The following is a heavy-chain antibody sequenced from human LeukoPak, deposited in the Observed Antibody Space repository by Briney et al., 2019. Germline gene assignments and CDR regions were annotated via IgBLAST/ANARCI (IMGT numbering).Heavy chain of an antibody. J-gene: IGHJ4*02. V-gene: IGHV3-30-3*01. CDR2: ISYDGSNK. CDR1: GFTFSSYA. Sequence: TGGSLRLSCAASGFTFSSYAMHWVRQAPGKGLEWVAVISYDGSNKYYADSVKGRFTISRDNSKNTLYLQMNSLRAEDTAVYYCARDRGTTSSAGYYFDTWGQGALVTVSS. CDR3: ARDRGTTSSAGYYFDT. D-gene: IGHD6-6*01.